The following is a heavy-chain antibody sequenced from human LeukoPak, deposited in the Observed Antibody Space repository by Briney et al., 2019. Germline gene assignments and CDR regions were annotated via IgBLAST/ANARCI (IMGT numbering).Heavy chain of an antibody. J-gene: IGHJ4*02. V-gene: IGHV1-18*01. Sequence: ASVKVSCKASGYTFTSYGISWVRQAPGQGLEWMGWISAYNGNTNYAQKLQGRVTMTTGTSTSTAYMELRSLRSDDTAVYYCARLIGVGYSSSSNFDYWGQGTLVTVSS. CDR3: ARLIGVGYSSSSNFDY. CDR1: GYTFTSYG. CDR2: ISAYNGNT. D-gene: IGHD6-6*01.